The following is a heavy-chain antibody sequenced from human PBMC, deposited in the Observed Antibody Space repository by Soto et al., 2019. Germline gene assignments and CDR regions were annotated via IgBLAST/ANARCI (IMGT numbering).Heavy chain of an antibody. CDR1: GGSISSGDYY. CDR2: IYYSGST. V-gene: IGHV4-30-4*01. J-gene: IGHJ5*02. D-gene: IGHD2-15*01. CDR3: ARDFADCSGGSCYSGWFDP. Sequence: NPSETLSLTCTVSGGSISSGDYYWSWIRQPPGKGLEWIGYIYYSGSTYYNPSLKSRVTISVDTSKNQFSLKLSSVTAADTAVYYCARDFADCSGGSCYSGWFDPWGQGTLVTVSS.